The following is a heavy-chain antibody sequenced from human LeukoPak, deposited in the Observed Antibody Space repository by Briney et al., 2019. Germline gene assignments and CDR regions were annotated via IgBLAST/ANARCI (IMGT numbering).Heavy chain of an antibody. Sequence: ASVKVSCKASGYTFTGYFIHWVRQAPGQGLEWMGWINPNSGGTNHAQNLQGRVTMTRDTSITTAYMELTRLGSDDTAVYYCARDPSHAEGAYFDYWGQGTLVTVSS. V-gene: IGHV1-2*02. CDR1: GYTFTGYF. CDR3: ARDPSHAEGAYFDY. D-gene: IGHD2-2*01. J-gene: IGHJ4*02. CDR2: INPNSGGT.